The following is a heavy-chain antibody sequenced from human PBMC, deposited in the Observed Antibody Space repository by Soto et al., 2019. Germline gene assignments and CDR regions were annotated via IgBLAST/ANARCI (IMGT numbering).Heavy chain of an antibody. J-gene: IGHJ5*02. CDR2: TFYRSKWHN. Sequence: LQTLSLTCAISGDSVSSNNAAWNWIRQSPSRGLEWLGRTFYRSKWHNDYALSVKSRITIKPDTPKNQFSLQLKSVTPEDTAVYYCAGQKQWLDSWGQGTMVTVSS. D-gene: IGHD6-19*01. CDR1: GDSVSSNNAA. V-gene: IGHV6-1*01. CDR3: AGQKQWLDS.